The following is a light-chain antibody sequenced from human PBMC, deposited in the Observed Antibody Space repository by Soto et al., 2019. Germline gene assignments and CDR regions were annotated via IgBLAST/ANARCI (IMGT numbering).Light chain of an antibody. CDR2: AAA. J-gene: IGKJ4*01. V-gene: IGKV1D-16*01. Sequence: DIQMTQSPSSLSASVGDTVTITCRASQGVRSWLAWYQQKPGKAPKTLIAAAASLQSGVPSRFRGSGSGTDFTLTIRSLQPEDFAIYYCQQYHAYPLTFGGGTKVEIK. CDR3: QQYHAYPLT. CDR1: QGVRSW.